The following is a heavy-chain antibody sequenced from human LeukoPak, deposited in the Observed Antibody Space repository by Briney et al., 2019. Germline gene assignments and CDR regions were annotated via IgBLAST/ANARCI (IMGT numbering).Heavy chain of an antibody. Sequence: GGSLRLSCAASRFTFSSYAMSWVRQAPGKGLEWVSSFSFNGESTYYADSAKGRFTISRDNSKNTLYLQMNSLRAEDTAVYYCAKGGYSNGRYYYYYMDVWGEGTTVTVPS. CDR3: AKGGYSNGRYYYYYMDV. CDR1: RFTFSSYA. J-gene: IGHJ6*03. CDR2: FSFNGEST. D-gene: IGHD5-18*01. V-gene: IGHV3-23*01.